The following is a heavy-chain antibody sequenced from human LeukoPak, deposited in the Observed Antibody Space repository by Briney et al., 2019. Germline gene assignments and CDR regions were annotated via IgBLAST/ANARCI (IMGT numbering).Heavy chain of an antibody. D-gene: IGHD4-17*01. CDR3: ARDRIIYGDYGDAFDI. CDR1: GFTFSRYS. J-gene: IGHJ3*02. V-gene: IGHV3-21*01. Sequence: GGSLRLSCAASGFTFSRYSMNWVRQAPGRGLEWVSSISSSSSYIYYADSLKGRFTIPRDNAKNSLHLQMNSLRAEDTAVYFCARDRIIYGDYGDAFDIWGQGTMVTVSS. CDR2: ISSSSSYI.